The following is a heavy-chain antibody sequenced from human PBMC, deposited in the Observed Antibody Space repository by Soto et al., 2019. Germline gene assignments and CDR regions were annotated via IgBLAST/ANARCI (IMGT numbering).Heavy chain of an antibody. CDR3: AKLLRSGDYYYGMDV. V-gene: IGHV3-23*01. D-gene: IGHD2-15*01. Sequence: GGSLRLSCAASGFTFSSYAMSWVRQAPGKGLEWVSAISGSGGSTYYADSVKGRFTISRDNSKDTLYLQMNSLRAEDTAVYYCAKLLRSGDYYYGMDVWGQGNPGHRLL. J-gene: IGHJ6*02. CDR2: ISGSGGST. CDR1: GFTFSSYA.